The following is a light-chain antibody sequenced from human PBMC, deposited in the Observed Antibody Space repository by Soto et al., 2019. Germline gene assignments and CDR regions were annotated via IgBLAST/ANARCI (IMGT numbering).Light chain of an antibody. V-gene: IGKV3-20*01. Sequence: EIVLTQSPGTLSLSPGERATLSCRASQSVTSNFLAWYQQKPGQAPRLLIYGASTRAAGVPVRFSGSGSGTDFTLTNTRLEPEDFAVYCCQQYGRSPLLYTFGQGTKLGVK. CDR3: QQYGRSPLLYT. CDR1: QSVTSNF. J-gene: IGKJ2*01. CDR2: GAS.